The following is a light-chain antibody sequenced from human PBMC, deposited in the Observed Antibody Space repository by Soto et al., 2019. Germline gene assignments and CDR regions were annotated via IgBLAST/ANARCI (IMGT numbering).Light chain of an antibody. V-gene: IGKV1-5*03. CDR1: QTISSW. J-gene: IGKJ1*01. Sequence: DIQMTQSPSTLSGSVGDRVTITCRASQTISSWLAWYQQKPGKAPKLLIYKASTLKSGAPSRFSGSGSGTEFTLTINNLQPDDLATYICQQYKSYSTFGRGTKVDIK. CDR3: QQYKSYST. CDR2: KAS.